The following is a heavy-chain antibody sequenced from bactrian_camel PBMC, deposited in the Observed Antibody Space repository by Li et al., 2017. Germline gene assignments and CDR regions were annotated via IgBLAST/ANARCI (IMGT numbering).Heavy chain of an antibody. J-gene: IGHJ6*01. Sequence: HVQLVESGGGSVQAGGSLRLACVVSIEHFIEYCMAWFRQAPGKEREGVAHIGSDGSTRYADSVKGRFTISKDNDKNTLYLQMNSLKPEDTGTYYCALKRLPGMYSSDLEPQHYFSNWGQGTQVTVS. V-gene: IGHV3S53*01. CDR2: IGSDGST. CDR1: IEHFIEYC. D-gene: IGHD2*01. CDR3: ALKRLPGMYSSDLEPQHYFSN.